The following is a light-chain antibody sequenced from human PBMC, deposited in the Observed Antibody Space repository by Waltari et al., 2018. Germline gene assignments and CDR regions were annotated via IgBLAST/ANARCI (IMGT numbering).Light chain of an antibody. CDR3: CSFTYDYNPYV. Sequence: QSALTQPRSVSGSPGQSVTISCTGTSSDVGGYNYVSWYQQHPGKAPKVIIFDVSTRPSGVPDRFSCSKSGSTASLTISGLQAEDEADYYCCSFTYDYNPYVFGTGTTVTVL. CDR1: SSDVGGYNY. J-gene: IGLJ1*01. CDR2: DVS. V-gene: IGLV2-11*01.